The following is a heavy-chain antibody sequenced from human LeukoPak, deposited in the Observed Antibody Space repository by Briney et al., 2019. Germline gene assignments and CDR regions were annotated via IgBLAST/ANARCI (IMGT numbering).Heavy chain of an antibody. J-gene: IGHJ3*02. CDR3: ARVEWFGELSPFDI. Sequence: PSETLSLTCTVSAGSISSSSYYWGWIRQPPGKGLEWIGYIYYSGSTNYNPSLKSRVTISVDTSKNQFSLKLSSVTAADTAVYYCARVEWFGELSPFDIWGQGTMVTVSS. CDR1: AGSISSSSYY. CDR2: IYYSGST. V-gene: IGHV4-61*05. D-gene: IGHD3-10*01.